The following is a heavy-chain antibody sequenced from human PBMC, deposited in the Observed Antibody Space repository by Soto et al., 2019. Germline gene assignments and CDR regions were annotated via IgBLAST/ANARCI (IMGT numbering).Heavy chain of an antibody. D-gene: IGHD5-12*01. CDR1: GFTFSNAW. V-gene: IGHV3-15*01. Sequence: PGGSLRLSCAASGFTFSNAWMSWVRQTPGKGLEWVGRIKSKTNGGTTDYAAPVQGRFTISRDDSVNTLYLQMNSLKTEDTAVYYCAPGAPYSGFVWCSWGQGTLVTVSS. CDR3: APGAPYSGFVWCS. CDR2: IKSKTNGGTT. J-gene: IGHJ5*02.